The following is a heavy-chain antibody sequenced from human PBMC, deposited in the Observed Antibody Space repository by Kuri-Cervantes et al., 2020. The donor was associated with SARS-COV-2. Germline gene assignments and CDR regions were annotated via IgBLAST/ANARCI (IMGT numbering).Heavy chain of an antibody. J-gene: IGHJ4*02. V-gene: IGHV1-69*10. CDR3: ARGRPADYDSSGYTFDY. CDR1: GYTFTSYA. CDR2: IIPIFGIA. Sequence: SVKVSCKASGYTFTSYAMHWVRQAPGQRLEWMGGIIPIFGIANYAQKFQGRVTITADKSTSTAYMELSSLRSEDTAVYYCARGRPADYDSSGYTFDYWGQGTLVTVSS. D-gene: IGHD3-22*01.